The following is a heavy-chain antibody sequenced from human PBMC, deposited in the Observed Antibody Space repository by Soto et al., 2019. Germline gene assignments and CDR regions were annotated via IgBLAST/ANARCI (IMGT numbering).Heavy chain of an antibody. V-gene: IGHV3-74*01. Sequence: PGGSLRLSCAASGFTFSSYWVHWVRQAPGKGLVWVSRINSDGSSTSYADSVKGRFTISRDNAKNTLYLQMNSLRAEDTAVYYSARGDYYYYGMDVWGQGTTVTVSS. CDR3: ARGDYYYYGMDV. CDR1: GFTFSSYW. CDR2: INSDGSST. J-gene: IGHJ6*02.